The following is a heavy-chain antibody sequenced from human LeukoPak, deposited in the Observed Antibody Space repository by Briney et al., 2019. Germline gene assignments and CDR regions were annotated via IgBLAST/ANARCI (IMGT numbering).Heavy chain of an antibody. Sequence: GGSLRLSCAASGFTFSSYGMHWVRQAPGKGLEWVAVIWYDGSNKYYADSVKGRFTISRDNSKNTLYLQMNSLRAEDTAVYYCAKQSELWFGESNFDYWGQGTLVTVSS. CDR2: IWYDGSNK. D-gene: IGHD3-10*01. CDR3: AKQSELWFGESNFDY. J-gene: IGHJ4*02. CDR1: GFTFSSYG. V-gene: IGHV3-30*02.